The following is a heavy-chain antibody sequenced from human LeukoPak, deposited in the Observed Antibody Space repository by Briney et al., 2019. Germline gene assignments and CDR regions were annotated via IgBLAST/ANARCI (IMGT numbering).Heavy chain of an antibody. CDR1: GGSFSGYY. Sequence: SETLSLTCAVYGGSFSGYYWSWIRQPPGKGLEWIGEINHSGSTNYNPSLKSRVTISVDTSKNQFSLKLSSVTAADTAVYYCAREYCSSPSCYKEYNWFDPWGQGTLVTVSS. J-gene: IGHJ5*02. CDR3: AREYCSSPSCYKEYNWFDP. D-gene: IGHD2-2*02. CDR2: INHSGST. V-gene: IGHV4-34*01.